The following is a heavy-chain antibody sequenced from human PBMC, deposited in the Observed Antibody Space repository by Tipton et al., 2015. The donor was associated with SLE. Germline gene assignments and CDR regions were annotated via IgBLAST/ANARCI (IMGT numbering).Heavy chain of an antibody. J-gene: IGHJ4*02. D-gene: IGHD1-26*01. CDR2: ISSDGSKK. V-gene: IGHV3-30*01. CDR3: AGERLVGATSLDY. Sequence: QVQLVQSGGGVVQPGRSLRLSCAASGSTFSDYTLHWVRQAPGKGLEWVALISSDGSKKYHAESVKGRFTISRDNSKNTLYMQINSLREEDTAVYFCAGERLVGATSLDYWGQGTLVTVSS. CDR1: GSTFSDYT.